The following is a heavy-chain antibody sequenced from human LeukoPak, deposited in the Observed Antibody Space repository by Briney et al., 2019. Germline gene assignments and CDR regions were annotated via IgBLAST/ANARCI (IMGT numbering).Heavy chain of an antibody. J-gene: IGHJ5*02. CDR3: ARIRGVLLWFGEQNNWFDP. CDR1: GGSISNYY. Sequence: PSETLSLTCTVSGGSISNYYWSWIRQPPGRGLERIGYIYYSGSTNYNPSLKGRVTISIDTSKNQFSLKLSSVTAADTAVYYCARIRGVLLWFGEQNNWFDPWGQGTLVTVSS. V-gene: IGHV4-59*08. CDR2: IYYSGST. D-gene: IGHD3-10*01.